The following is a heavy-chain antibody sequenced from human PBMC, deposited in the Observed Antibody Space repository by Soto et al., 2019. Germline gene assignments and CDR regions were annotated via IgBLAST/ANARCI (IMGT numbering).Heavy chain of an antibody. Sequence: QVQLVESGGGVVQPGRSLRLSCAASGFTFSSYAMHWVRQAPGKGLEWVAVTWYDGSNKYYADSVKGRFTISRDNSKDTLYLQRNGLRAEDTGVYYCARDWPRVADFDYWGQGTLVTVSS. CDR3: ARDWPRVADFDY. D-gene: IGHD2-15*01. V-gene: IGHV3-33*01. CDR2: TWYDGSNK. CDR1: GFTFSSYA. J-gene: IGHJ4*02.